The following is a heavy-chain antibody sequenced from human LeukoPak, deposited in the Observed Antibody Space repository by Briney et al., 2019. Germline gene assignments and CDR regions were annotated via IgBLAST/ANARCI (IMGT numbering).Heavy chain of an antibody. D-gene: IGHD3-3*01. J-gene: IGHJ4*02. Sequence: PGGSLRLSCAASGFTFSSYGMHWVRQAPGKGLEWVAVIWYGGSNKYYADSVKGRFTISRDNSKNTLYLQMNSLRAEDTAVYYCAKDRGAGVSFGADYWGQGTLVTVSS. CDR1: GFTFSSYG. CDR3: AKDRGAGVSFGADY. V-gene: IGHV3-30*02. CDR2: IWYGGSNK.